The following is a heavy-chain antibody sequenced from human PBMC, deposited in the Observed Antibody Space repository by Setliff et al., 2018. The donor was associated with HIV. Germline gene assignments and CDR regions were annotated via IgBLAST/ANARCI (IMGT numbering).Heavy chain of an antibody. Sequence: ASVKVSCKASGYTFINNYIHWVRQAPGQGLEWMGWISAYNGDTNFAQKLQGRVTMTTDTSTSTAYMELRSLRAEDTALYYCAGDFYSDSGSPQRFDPWGQGTLVTVSS. CDR1: GYTFINNY. V-gene: IGHV1-18*04. CDR3: AGDFYSDSGSPQRFDP. J-gene: IGHJ5*02. D-gene: IGHD3-10*01. CDR2: ISAYNGDT.